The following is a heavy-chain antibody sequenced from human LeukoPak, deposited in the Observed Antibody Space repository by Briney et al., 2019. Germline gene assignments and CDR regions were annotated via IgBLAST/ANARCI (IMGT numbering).Heavy chain of an antibody. D-gene: IGHD6-19*01. CDR1: GGSISSSNW. CDR3: ARDQFSSGWYMGLSGEDDAFDI. CDR2: IYHSGST. V-gene: IGHV4-4*02. Sequence: TETLSLTCAVSGGSISSSNWWSWVRQPPGKGLEWIGEIYHSGSTNYNPSLKSRVTISVDKSKNQFSLKLSSVTAADTAVYYCARDQFSSGWYMGLSGEDDAFDIWGQGTMVTVSS. J-gene: IGHJ3*02.